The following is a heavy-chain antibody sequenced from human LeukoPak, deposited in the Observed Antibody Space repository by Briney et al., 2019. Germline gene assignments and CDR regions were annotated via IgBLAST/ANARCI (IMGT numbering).Heavy chain of an antibody. J-gene: IGHJ5*02. CDR3: ARESGYCSSTSCLLPQGPIDP. V-gene: IGHV1-18*01. Sequence: ASVTVSCKASGYTFTSYGISWVRQAPGQGLEWMGWISAYNGNTNYAQKLQGRVTMTTDTSTSTAYMELRSLRSDDTAVYYCARESGYCSSTSCLLPQGPIDPWGQGTLVTVSS. CDR2: ISAYNGNT. CDR1: GYTFTSYG. D-gene: IGHD2-2*01.